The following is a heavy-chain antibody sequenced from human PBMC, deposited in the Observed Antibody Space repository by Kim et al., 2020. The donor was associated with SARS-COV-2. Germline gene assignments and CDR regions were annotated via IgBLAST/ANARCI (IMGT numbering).Heavy chain of an antibody. Sequence: GGSLRLSCAASGFTFDDYAMHWVRQAPGKGLEWVSGISWNSGSIGYADSVKGRFTISRDNAKHSLYLQMNSLRAEDTALYYCAKDRRSGSSPYYFDYWGQGTLVTVSS. J-gene: IGHJ4*02. V-gene: IGHV3-9*01. D-gene: IGHD6-19*01. CDR1: GFTFDDYA. CDR3: AKDRRSGSSPYYFDY. CDR2: ISWNSGSI.